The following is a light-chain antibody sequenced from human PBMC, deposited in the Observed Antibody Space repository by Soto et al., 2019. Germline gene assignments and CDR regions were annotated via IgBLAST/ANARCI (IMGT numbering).Light chain of an antibody. V-gene: IGLV2-14*01. CDR1: SSDVGGYNY. CDR2: GVS. CDR3: TSYTSNSTVV. Sequence: QSVLTQPASVSGSPGQSITISCTGTSSDVGGYNYVSWYLQHPGKAPKLMIYGVSNRPSGVSNRFSGSKSGNAASLTISGLQAEDEADYYCTSYTSNSTVVFGGGTKVTVL. J-gene: IGLJ2*01.